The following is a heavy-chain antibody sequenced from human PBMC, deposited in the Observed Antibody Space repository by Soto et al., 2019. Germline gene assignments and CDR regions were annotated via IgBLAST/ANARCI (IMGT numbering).Heavy chain of an antibody. J-gene: IGHJ4*02. CDR3: AGSTQYSASLEFDF. V-gene: IGHV1-2*02. CDR2: INPDNGGT. Sequence: ASVKVSCKASGYTFTDYFIHWVRQAPGQGLEWMGWINPDNGGTVYAQNFQGRLTMARDTPVATVYMELSGLRSGDTAVYYCAGSTQYSASLEFDFWGQGTRVTVSS. D-gene: IGHD5-12*01. CDR1: GYTFTDYF.